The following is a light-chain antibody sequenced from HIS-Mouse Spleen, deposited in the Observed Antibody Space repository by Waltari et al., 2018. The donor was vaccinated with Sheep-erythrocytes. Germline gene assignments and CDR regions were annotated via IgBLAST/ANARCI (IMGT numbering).Light chain of an antibody. CDR1: SSDVGGYNC. V-gene: IGLV2-11*02. CDR3: CSYAGSYNHV. J-gene: IGLJ1*01. CDR2: DVS. Sequence: QSALTQPRSVSGSPGQSVTISCTGTSSDVGGYNCVSWYQQPPGKAPKLMIYDVSKRPSGVPDRFSGSKSGNTASLTISGLQAEDEADYYCCSYAGSYNHVFATGTKVTVL.